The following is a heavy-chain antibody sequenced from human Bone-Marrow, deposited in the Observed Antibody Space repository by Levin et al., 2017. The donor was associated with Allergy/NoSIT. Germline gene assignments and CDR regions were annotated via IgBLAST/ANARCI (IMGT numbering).Heavy chain of an antibody. J-gene: IGHJ6*02. CDR3: ARDAQTSPTGNYGMDV. CDR2: IYYSGST. CDR1: GDSIRRSY. D-gene: IGHD7-27*01. V-gene: IGHV4-59*01. Sequence: SQTLSLPCTVSGDSIRRSYWSWIRQPPGKGLEWIGYIYYSGSTNYNPSLKSRVTISVDTSKNQFSLDLNFVTAADTAVYYCARDAQTSPTGNYGMDVWGQGTTVTVSS.